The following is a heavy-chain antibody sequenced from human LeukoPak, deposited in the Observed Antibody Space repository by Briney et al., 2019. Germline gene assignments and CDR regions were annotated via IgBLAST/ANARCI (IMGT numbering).Heavy chain of an antibody. Sequence: GGALILFCSTAGVTITNYAMTWFRQSPGREPEYVSSVGGVSGNTYYEAFVTGRFTICSDKSKNTLYLDISGLSPEDTAVYYCASRDLLLSKYWGQRIMVT. CDR3: ASRDLLLSKY. CDR1: GVTITNYA. J-gene: IGHJ4*02. V-gene: IGHV3-23*01. CDR2: VGGVSGNT.